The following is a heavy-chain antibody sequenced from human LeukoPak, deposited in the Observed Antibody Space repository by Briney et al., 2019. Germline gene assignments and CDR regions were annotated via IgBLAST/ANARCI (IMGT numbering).Heavy chain of an antibody. J-gene: IGHJ4*02. Sequence: ASVKVSCKASGYTFTSYAMNWVRQAPGQGLEWTGWINTNTGNPTYAQGFTGRFVFSLDTSVSTAYLQISSLKAEDTAVYYCARASYYDSSGYYYVVSYWGQGTLVTVSS. CDR2: INTNTGNP. V-gene: IGHV7-4-1*02. D-gene: IGHD3-22*01. CDR1: GYTFTSYA. CDR3: ARASYYDSSGYYYVVSY.